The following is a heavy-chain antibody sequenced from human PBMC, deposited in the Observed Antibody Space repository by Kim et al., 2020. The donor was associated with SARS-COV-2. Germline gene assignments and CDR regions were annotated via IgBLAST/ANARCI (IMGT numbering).Heavy chain of an antibody. V-gene: IGHV4-31*03. CDR1: GGSISSGCHY. D-gene: IGHD2-8*01. CDR2: IYYSGST. CDR3: AREGMYYLFVI. Sequence: SETLSLTCTVSGGSISSGCHYWSWIRQHPGKGLEWIGYIYYSGSTYYNPSLKSRVTISVHTSKNQFSLKLSSVTAADTAVYYCAREGMYYLFVIWGQGP. J-gene: IGHJ3*02.